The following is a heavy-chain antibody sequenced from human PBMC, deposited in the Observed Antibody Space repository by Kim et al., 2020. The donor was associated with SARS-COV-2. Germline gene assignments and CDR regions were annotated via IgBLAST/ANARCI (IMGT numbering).Heavy chain of an antibody. CDR2: IYYSGST. V-gene: IGHV4-59*13. D-gene: IGHD3-3*01. CDR1: GGSISSYY. Sequence: SETLSLTCTVSGGSISSYYWSWIRQPPGKGLEWIGYIYYSGSTNYNPSLKSRVTISVDTSKNQFSLKLSSVTAADTAVYYCARDSRYYDFWSGYYRTGDYYYGIDVWCHGPTVTVSS. J-gene: IGHJ6*02. CDR3: ARDSRYYDFWSGYYRTGDYYYGIDV.